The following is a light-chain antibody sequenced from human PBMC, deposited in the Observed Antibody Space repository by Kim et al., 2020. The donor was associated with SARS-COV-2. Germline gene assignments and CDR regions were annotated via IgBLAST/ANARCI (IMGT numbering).Light chain of an antibody. V-gene: IGKV3-15*01. CDR2: GAS. J-gene: IGKJ2*01. Sequence: SPGERATLSCSASQSLGSNLAWYQQKPGQAPRLLSYGASTRAPGIPATFSGSGSGTEFTLTISSLQSEDFAVYYCQQYNNWPPMYTFGQGTKLEI. CDR1: QSLGSN. CDR3: QQYNNWPPMYT.